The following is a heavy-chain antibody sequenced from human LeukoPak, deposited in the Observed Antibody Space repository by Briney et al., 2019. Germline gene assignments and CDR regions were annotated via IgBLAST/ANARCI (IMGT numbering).Heavy chain of an antibody. CDR1: GFTFSSYW. J-gene: IGHJ1*01. CDR3: ARVGLGYCSGGSCYSRYFQH. D-gene: IGHD2-15*01. CDR2: IKQDGSEK. V-gene: IGHV3-7*01. Sequence: GXSLRLSCAASGFTFSSYWMSWVGQAPGKGLEWVANIKQDGSEKYYVDSVKGRFTISRDNAKNSLYLQMNSLRAEDTAVYYCARVGLGYCSGGSCYSRYFQHWGQGTLVTVSS.